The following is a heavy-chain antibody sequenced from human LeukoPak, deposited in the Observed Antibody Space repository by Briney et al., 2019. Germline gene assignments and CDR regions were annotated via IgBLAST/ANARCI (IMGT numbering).Heavy chain of an antibody. V-gene: IGHV4-38-2*01. CDR2: IYHSGST. CDR1: GYSISSGYY. CDR3: ARDIYYDTSGHGY. J-gene: IGHJ4*02. Sequence: NPSETLSLTCAVSGYSISSGYYWGWIRQPPGKGLEWIGSIYHSGSTYYNPSLNSRVTISLDTSKNQFSLKLSSVNAADTAVYYCARDIYYDTSGHGYWGQGTLVTVSS. D-gene: IGHD3-22*01.